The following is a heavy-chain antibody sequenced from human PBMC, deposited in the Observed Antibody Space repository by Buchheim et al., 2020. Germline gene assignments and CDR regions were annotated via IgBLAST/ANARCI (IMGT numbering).Heavy chain of an antibody. V-gene: IGHV4-34*01. CDR1: GGSFSGYY. D-gene: IGHD3-16*01. J-gene: IGHJ5*02. Sequence: QVQLQQWGAGLLKPSETLSLTCAVYGGSFSGYYWSWIRQPPGKGLEWIGEINHSGSTNYNPSLKSRVTISVDTSKNQFSLTLTSVTAADTAVYYCARGRGIIQENWFDPWGQGTL. CDR2: INHSGST. CDR3: ARGRGIIQENWFDP.